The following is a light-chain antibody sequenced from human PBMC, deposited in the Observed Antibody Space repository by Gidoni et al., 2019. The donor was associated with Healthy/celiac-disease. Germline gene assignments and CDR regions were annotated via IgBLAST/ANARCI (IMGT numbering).Light chain of an antibody. V-gene: IGLV3-19*01. CDR3: NSRDSSGNRV. CDR2: GKN. J-gene: IGLJ2*01. Sequence: SSELTQDPAVSVALGQTVRITCQGDSLRSYYASWYQQKPGQAPVLVIYGKNNRTSGIPDRFFGDRSGNTAALTITGAQAEYEADYYGNSRDSSGNRVFGGGTKLTVL. CDR1: SLRSYY.